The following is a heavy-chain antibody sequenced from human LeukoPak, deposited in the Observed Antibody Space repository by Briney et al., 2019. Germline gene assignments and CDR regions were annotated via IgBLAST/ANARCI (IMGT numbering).Heavy chain of an antibody. CDR2: IYYSGST. CDR3: ARSIAAAPLLRP. J-gene: IGHJ4*02. CDR1: GGSISSGDYY. Sequence: SETLSLTCTVSGGSISSGDYYWSWNRQPPGEGLEWIGYIYYSGSTYYNPSLKSRVTISVDTSKNQFSLKLSSVTAADTAVYYCARSIAAAPLLRPWGQGTLVTVSS. D-gene: IGHD6-13*01. V-gene: IGHV4-30-4*01.